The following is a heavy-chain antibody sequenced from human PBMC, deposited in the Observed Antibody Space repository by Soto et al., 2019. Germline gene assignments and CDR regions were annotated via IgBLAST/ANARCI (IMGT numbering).Heavy chain of an antibody. CDR2: MNPNSGNT. D-gene: IGHD5-18*01. CDR3: ARVGYADTAMVDY. CDR1: GYTFTSYD. Sequence: ASVKVSCKASGYTFTSYDINWVRQATGQGLEWMGWMNPNSGNTGYAQKFQGRVTMTRNTSISTAYMELSSLRSEDTAVYYGARVGYADTAMVDYWGQGTLVTVSS. J-gene: IGHJ4*02. V-gene: IGHV1-8*01.